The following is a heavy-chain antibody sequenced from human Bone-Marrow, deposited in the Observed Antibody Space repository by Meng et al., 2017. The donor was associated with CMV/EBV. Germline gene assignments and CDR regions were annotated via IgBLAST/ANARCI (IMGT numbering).Heavy chain of an antibody. CDR2: IRYDGSNK. J-gene: IGHJ6*02. CDR3: ARILEWLEGPNYGMDV. CDR1: GFTFSSYG. Sequence: GGSLRLSCAASGFTFSSYGMHWVRQAPGKGLEWVAFIRYDGSNKYYADSVKGRFTISRDNSKNTLYLQMNSLRAEDTAVYYCARILEWLEGPNYGMDVWGQGTTVTVSS. D-gene: IGHD3-3*01. V-gene: IGHV3-30*02.